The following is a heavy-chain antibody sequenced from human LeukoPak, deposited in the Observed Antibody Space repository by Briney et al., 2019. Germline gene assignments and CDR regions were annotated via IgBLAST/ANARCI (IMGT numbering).Heavy chain of an antibody. CDR2: ITDSGDGT. CDR3: AKGVRATYDY. CDR1: GFTFSSYA. V-gene: IGHV3-23*01. D-gene: IGHD3-16*01. J-gene: IGHJ4*02. Sequence: GGSLRLSCATSGFTFSSYAMTWVRQAPGRGLEWVSSITDSGDGTYYADSVKGRFTISRDNSKNTLFLQVNSLRAEDTAVYYCAKGVRATYDYWGQGTLVTVSS.